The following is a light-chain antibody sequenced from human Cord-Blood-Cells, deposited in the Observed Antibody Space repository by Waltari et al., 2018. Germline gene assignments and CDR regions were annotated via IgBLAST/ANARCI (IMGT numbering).Light chain of an antibody. CDR3: NSRDSSGNHLV. Sequence: SSELTQDPAVSVALGQTVRITCQGDSLRSYYASWYQQKPGQAPVLVIYGKNNRPSGIPDRFAGSSSGNTASLTITGAQAEDEADYSCNSRDSSGNHLVFGGGTKRTVL. V-gene: IGLV3-19*01. CDR1: SLRSYY. CDR2: GKN. J-gene: IGLJ3*02.